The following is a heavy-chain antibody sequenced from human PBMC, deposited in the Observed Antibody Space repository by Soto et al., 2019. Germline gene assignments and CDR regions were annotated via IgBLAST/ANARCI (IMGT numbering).Heavy chain of an antibody. V-gene: IGHV1-46*01. CDR1: GYTFTSYY. CDR2: INPSGGST. D-gene: IGHD3-3*01. Sequence: ASVKVSCKASGYTFTSYYMHRVRQAPGQGLEWMGIINPSGGSTSYAQKFQGRVTMTRDTSTSTVYMELSSLRSEDTAVYYCARDHEYYDFWSGPAYYYYGMDVWGQGTTVTV. CDR3: ARDHEYYDFWSGPAYYYYGMDV. J-gene: IGHJ6*02.